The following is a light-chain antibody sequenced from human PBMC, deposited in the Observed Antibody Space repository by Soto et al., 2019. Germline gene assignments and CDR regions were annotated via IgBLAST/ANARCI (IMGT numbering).Light chain of an antibody. CDR3: QQYNISPLT. CDR1: QSISSW. J-gene: IGKJ4*01. CDR2: DAS. Sequence: DIQMTQSPSTLSASVGDRVTITCRASQSISSWLVWYQQKPGKAPKLLIYDASSLESGVPSRFSGSGSGTEFTLTISSLQPDDFATYYCQQYNISPLTFGGGTKVEIK. V-gene: IGKV1-5*01.